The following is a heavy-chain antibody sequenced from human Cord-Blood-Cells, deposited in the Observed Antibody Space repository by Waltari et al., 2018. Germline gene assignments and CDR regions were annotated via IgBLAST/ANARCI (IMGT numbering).Heavy chain of an antibody. CDR3: ARHTLYNWNDRSYYFDY. CDR2: IDPSDSYT. CDR1: GYSFTSYW. J-gene: IGHJ4*02. D-gene: IGHD1-1*01. V-gene: IGHV5-10-1*01. Sequence: EVQLVQSGAEVKKPGESLRISCKGSGYSFTSYWISWVRQMPGKGLEWRGRIDPSDSYTNSSPSFQGHVTISADKSISTAYLQWSSLKASDTAMYYCARHTLYNWNDRSYYFDYWGQGTLVTVSS.